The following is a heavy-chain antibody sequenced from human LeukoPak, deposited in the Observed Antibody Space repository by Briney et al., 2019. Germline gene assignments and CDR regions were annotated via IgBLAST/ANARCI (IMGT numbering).Heavy chain of an antibody. CDR3: ARGEWQQLVPNKANWFDP. V-gene: IGHV1-2*02. Sequence: ASVKVSCKASGYTFTGYYMHWVRQAPGQGLEWMGWINPNSGGTNYAQKFQGRVTMTRDTSISTAYMELSRLRSDDTAVYYCARGEWQQLVPNKANWFDPWGQGTLVTVSS. J-gene: IGHJ5*02. CDR2: INPNSGGT. CDR1: GYTFTGYY. D-gene: IGHD6-13*01.